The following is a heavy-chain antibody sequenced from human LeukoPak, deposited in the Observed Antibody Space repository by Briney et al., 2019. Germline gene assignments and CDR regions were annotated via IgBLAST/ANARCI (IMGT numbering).Heavy chain of an antibody. J-gene: IGHJ4*02. CDR2: INYSGST. Sequence: SETLSLTCSVSGGSVSSTTYYWSWIRQPPGKGLEWIASINYSGSTYYNPSLKSRVTISVDTSENQFSLKLSSVTAADTAVYYCARYVVYGSGKYYFDYWGQGTLVTVSS. CDR3: ARYVVYGSGKYYFDY. D-gene: IGHD3-10*01. CDR1: GGSVSSTTYY. V-gene: IGHV4-39*01.